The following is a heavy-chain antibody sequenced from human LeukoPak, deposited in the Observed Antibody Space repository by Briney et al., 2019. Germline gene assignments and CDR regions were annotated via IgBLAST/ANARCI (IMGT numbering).Heavy chain of an antibody. J-gene: IGHJ6*02. CDR1: GFTFSSYA. CDR3: AKAPGSPVSSYYGMDV. CDR2: ISGSGGST. Sequence: PGGSLRLSCAASGFTFSSYAMSWVRQAPGKGLEWVSAISGSGGSTYYADSVKGRFTISRDNSKNTLYLQMNSLRAEDTAVYYCAKAPGSPVSSYYGMDVWGQGTTVTVSS. D-gene: IGHD3-10*01. V-gene: IGHV3-23*01.